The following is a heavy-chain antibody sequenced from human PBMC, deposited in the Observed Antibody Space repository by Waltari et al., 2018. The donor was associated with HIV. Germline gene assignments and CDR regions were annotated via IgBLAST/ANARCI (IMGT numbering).Heavy chain of an antibody. CDR3: ARGRYCSSTSCWVGYYYYGMDV. J-gene: IGHJ6*02. CDR1: GGSFSGYY. CDR2: INHSGST. D-gene: IGHD2-2*01. V-gene: IGHV4-34*01. Sequence: QVQLQQWGAGLLKPSETLSLTCAVYGGSFSGYYWSWIRQPPGKGLEWIGEINHSGSTNYTPSLQSRVTISVDTSKNQFSLKLSSVTAADTAVYYCARGRYCSSTSCWVGYYYYGMDVWGQGTTVTVSS.